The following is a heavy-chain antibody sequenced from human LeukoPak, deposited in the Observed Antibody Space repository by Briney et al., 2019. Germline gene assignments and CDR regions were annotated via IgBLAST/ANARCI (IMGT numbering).Heavy chain of an antibody. J-gene: IGHJ4*02. CDR1: GGSFSGYY. CDR3: ARGGHCSSTSCYRSGVDY. V-gene: IGHV4-34*01. D-gene: IGHD2-2*02. Sequence: SETLSLTCAVYGGSFSGYYWSWIRQPPGKGLEWIGEINHSGSTNYNPSLKSGGTISVDTSKNQFSLKLSSVTAADTAVSYCARGGHCSSTSCYRSGVDYWGQGTLVTVSS. CDR2: INHSGST.